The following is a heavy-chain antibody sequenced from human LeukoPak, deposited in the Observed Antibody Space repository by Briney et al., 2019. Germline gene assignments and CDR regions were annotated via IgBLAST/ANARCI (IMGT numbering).Heavy chain of an antibody. CDR1: GFTFSGYT. D-gene: IGHD3-10*01. CDR3: ARDGSTMVRGSTYYYYGMDV. V-gene: IGHV3-21*01. J-gene: IGHJ6*02. CDR2: ISSSSSYI. Sequence: GGSLRLSCAASGFTFSGYTMNWVRQAPGKGLEWVSSISSSSSYIYYADSVRGRFTISRDNAKNSLYLQMNSLRAEDTAVCYCARDGSTMVRGSTYYYYGMDVWGQGTTVTVSS.